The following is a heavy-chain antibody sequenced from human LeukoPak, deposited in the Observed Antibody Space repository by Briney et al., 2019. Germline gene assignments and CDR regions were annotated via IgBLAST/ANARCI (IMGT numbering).Heavy chain of an antibody. CDR1: GGSISSYY. D-gene: IGHD3-3*01. J-gene: IGHJ4*02. Sequence: PSETLSLTCTVSGGSISSYYWSWIRQPPGKGLEWIGYIYYSGSTNYNLSLKSRVTISVDTSKNQFSLKLSSVTAADTAVYYCASTSDYDFWSGYYPRYDYWGQGTLVTVSS. CDR3: ASTSDYDFWSGYYPRYDY. CDR2: IYYSGST. V-gene: IGHV4-59*01.